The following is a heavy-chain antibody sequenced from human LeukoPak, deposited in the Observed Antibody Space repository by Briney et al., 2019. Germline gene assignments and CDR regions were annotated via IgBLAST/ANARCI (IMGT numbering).Heavy chain of an antibody. CDR2: IHYDGSKN. J-gene: IGHJ4*02. V-gene: IGHV3-30*02. CDR3: AKAHTASLSRGYLDY. Sequence: GGSLRLSCAASGFTFITYGMHCLRQVPGMGLEWLAFIHYDGSKNYYADSVKGRFTISRDNSKNTLYLQMSSLRPEDTAVYYCAKAHTASLSRGYLDYWGQGTLVTVSS. D-gene: IGHD3-16*01. CDR1: GFTFITYG.